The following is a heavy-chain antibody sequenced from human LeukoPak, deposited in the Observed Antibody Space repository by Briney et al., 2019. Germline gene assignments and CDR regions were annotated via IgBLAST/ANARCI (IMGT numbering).Heavy chain of an antibody. CDR3: ARDPAVDGDYDHYMDV. Sequence: GGSLRLSCAASEFTFSSYWMSWVRQAPGKGLEWVSVIYSGGSTYYADSVKGRFTISRDNSKNTLYLQMNSLRAEDTAVYYCARDPAVDGDYDHYMDVWGKGTTVTVSS. CDR2: IYSGGST. J-gene: IGHJ6*03. V-gene: IGHV3-53*01. D-gene: IGHD4-17*01. CDR1: EFTFSSYW.